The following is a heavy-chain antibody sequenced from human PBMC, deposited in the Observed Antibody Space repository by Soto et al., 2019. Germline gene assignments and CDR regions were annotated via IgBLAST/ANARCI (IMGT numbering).Heavy chain of an antibody. CDR1: GFTFSSYA. CDR2: ISGSGGST. V-gene: IGHV3-23*01. CDR3: AKDIYSSSWIQVSGMDV. Sequence: GGSLRLSCAASGFTFSSYAMSWVRQAPGKGLEWVSAISGSGGSTYYADSVKGRFTISRDNSKNTLYLQMNSLRAEDTAVYYCAKDIYSSSWIQVSGMDVWGQGTTVTVSS. J-gene: IGHJ6*02. D-gene: IGHD6-6*01.